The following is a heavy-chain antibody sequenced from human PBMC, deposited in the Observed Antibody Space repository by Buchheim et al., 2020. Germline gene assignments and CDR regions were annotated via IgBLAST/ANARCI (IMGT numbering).Heavy chain of an antibody. CDR3: ARARGSTIFGVVKGSSWFDP. D-gene: IGHD3-3*01. V-gene: IGHV4-34*01. J-gene: IGHJ5*02. CDR2: INHSGST. CDR1: GGSFSGYY. Sequence: QVQLQQWGAGLLKPSETLSLTCAVSGGSFSGYYWSWIRQPPGKGLEWIGEINHSGSTNYNPSLKSRVTISVATSKNQLSLKLSSVTAADTAVYYCARARGSTIFGVVKGSSWFDPWGQGTL.